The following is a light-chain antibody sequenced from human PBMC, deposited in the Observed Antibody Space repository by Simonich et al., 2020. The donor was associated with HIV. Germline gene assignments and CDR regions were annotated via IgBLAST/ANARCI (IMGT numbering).Light chain of an antibody. J-gene: IGLJ2*01. Sequence: QSALTQPASVSGSPGQSITISCTGTSSDVGSYTFVSWYQQHPGKAPKLMIYEGSKRPSGVSNRFSGSKAGNTASLTISGLEAEDEADYYCCSYAGSSPYVVFGGGTKLTVL. CDR1: SSDVGSYTF. V-gene: IGLV2-23*01. CDR3: CSYAGSSPYVV. CDR2: EGS.